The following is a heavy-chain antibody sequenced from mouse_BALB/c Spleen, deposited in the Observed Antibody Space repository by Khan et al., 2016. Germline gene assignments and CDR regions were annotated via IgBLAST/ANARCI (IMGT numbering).Heavy chain of an antibody. Sequence: EVELVESGGGLVQPGGSLRLSCATSGFTFTDYYMSWVRQPPGKALEWLGFIRNKANGYTTEYSASVKGRFTISRDNSQSILYLQMNTLRAEDSATYYSARALAGLYYFDYWGQGTTLTVSS. CDR1: GFTFTDYY. CDR3: ARALAGLYYFDY. CDR2: IRNKANGYTT. V-gene: IGHV7-3*02. J-gene: IGHJ2*01. D-gene: IGHD3-3*01.